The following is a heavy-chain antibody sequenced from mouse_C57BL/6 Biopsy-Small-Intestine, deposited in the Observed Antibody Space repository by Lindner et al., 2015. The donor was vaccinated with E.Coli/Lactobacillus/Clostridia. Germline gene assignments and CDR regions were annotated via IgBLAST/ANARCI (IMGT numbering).Heavy chain of an antibody. J-gene: IGHJ1*03. CDR3: VEGYYSNWYFDV. D-gene: IGHD2-5*01. CDR1: GYAFSGSW. CDR2: IYPGDGDT. V-gene: IGHV1-82*01. Sequence: VQLQESGPEVVKPGASLKISCKSSGYAFSGSWMNWVKQRPGQGLEWIGRIYPGDGDTYYNGKFRGKATLTADTSSSTAYMQLSSLTSEDSAAYFCVEGYYSNWYFDVWGTGTTVTVSS.